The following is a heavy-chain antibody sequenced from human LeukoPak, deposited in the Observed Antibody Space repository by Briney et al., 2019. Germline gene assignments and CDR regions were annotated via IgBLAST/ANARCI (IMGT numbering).Heavy chain of an antibody. CDR2: ISRNGGST. CDR3: ARVTLSSDYGMDV. Sequence: AGGSLRLSCAASGFTFSSYAMHWVRQAPGKGLEYVSAISRNGGSTYYANSVKGRFTISRDNSKNTLYLQMGSLRAEDMAVYYCARVTLSSDYGMDVWGQGTTVTVSS. V-gene: IGHV3-64*01. D-gene: IGHD3-22*01. J-gene: IGHJ6*02. CDR1: GFTFSSYA.